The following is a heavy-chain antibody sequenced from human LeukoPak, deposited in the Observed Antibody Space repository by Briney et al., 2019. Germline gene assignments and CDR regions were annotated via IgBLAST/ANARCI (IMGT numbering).Heavy chain of an antibody. V-gene: IGHV3-30*02. CDR1: LSFTPYG. CDR3: VKDDPVLHY. J-gene: IGHJ4*02. CDR2: IRPDGRMK. Sequence: LSFTPYGMHWVRHAPGRGLEWLTLIRPDGRMKFYSDSVKGRFTVSRDNSLSMLYLEMTSLRSEDTAVYYCVKDDPVLHYWGQGTLVSVSS.